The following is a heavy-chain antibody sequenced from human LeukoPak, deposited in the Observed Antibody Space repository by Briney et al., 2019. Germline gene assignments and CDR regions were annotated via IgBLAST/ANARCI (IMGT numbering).Heavy chain of an antibody. CDR1: GYIFTRYG. V-gene: IGHV1-69*13. CDR2: IIPIFGTA. J-gene: IGHJ3*02. CDR3: ARDRARDAFDI. Sequence: SVKVSCKASGYIFTRYGISWVRQAPGQGLEWMGGIIPIFGTANYAQKFQGRVTITADESTSTAYMELSSLRSEDTAVYYCARDRARDAFDIWGQGTMVTVSS.